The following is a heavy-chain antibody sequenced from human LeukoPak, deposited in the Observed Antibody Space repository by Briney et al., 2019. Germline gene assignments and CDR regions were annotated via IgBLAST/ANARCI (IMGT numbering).Heavy chain of an antibody. D-gene: IGHD2-15*01. CDR1: GFTVSSNY. CDR3: ARVAYSASDY. V-gene: IGHV3-66*01. Sequence: GGSLRLSCAASGFTVSSNYMSWVRQAPGKGLEWVSVIYSGGSTYYADSVKGRFTISRDNSKNTLYLQMNSLRAEDTAVYYCARVAYSASDYWGQGTLATVSS. J-gene: IGHJ4*02. CDR2: IYSGGST.